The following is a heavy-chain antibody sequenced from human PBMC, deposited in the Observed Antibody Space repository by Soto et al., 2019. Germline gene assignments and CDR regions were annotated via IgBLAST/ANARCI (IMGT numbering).Heavy chain of an antibody. CDR3: ARDRGYAAAGTVEDGMDV. CDR2: IYYSGST. D-gene: IGHD6-13*01. V-gene: IGHV4-59*12. Sequence: SETLSLTCTVSGGSISSYYWSWIRQPPGKGLEWIGYIYYSGSTNYNPSLKSRVTISVDTSKNQFSLKLSSVTAADTAVYYCARDRGYAAAGTVEDGMDVWGQGTTVTVSS. CDR1: GGSISSYY. J-gene: IGHJ6*02.